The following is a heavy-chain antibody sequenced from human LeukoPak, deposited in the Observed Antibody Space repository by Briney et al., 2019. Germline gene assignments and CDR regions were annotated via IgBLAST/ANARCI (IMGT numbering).Heavy chain of an antibody. J-gene: IGHJ4*02. D-gene: IGHD3-9*01. CDR2: ISGSTSYI. CDR3: ARDFYDILTGYYDY. V-gene: IGHV3-21*01. CDR1: GFTFSSYS. Sequence: GGSLGLSCAASGFTFSSYSMNWVRQAPGKGLEWVSSISGSTSYIYYADSVKGRFTISRDNAKKSLYLQMNSLRAEDTAVYYCARDFYDILTGYYDYWGQGTLVTVSS.